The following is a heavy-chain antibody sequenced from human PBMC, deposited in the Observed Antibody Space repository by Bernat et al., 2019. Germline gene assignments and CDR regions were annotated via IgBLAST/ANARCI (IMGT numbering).Heavy chain of an antibody. D-gene: IGHD2-15*01. Sequence: EVQLVESGGGLVKPGGSLRLSCAASGFTFGSYSMNWVRQAPGKGLEWVSSIDSGGTYMYYADSVKGRFTISRDNAKNSLYLQMNSLRAEDTAVYYCAREQTLGYCSGGSCFWNFDYWGQGTLVTVCS. CDR3: AREQTLGYCSGGSCFWNFDY. CDR2: IDSGGTYM. V-gene: IGHV3-21*02. CDR1: GFTFGSYS. J-gene: IGHJ4*02.